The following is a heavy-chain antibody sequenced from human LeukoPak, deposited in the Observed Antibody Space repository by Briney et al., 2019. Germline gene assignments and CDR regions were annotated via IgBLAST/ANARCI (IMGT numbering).Heavy chain of an antibody. CDR1: GFSITTGYY. CDR2: IYHSGST. D-gene: IGHD1-26*01. V-gene: IGHV4-38-2*02. CDR3: ARGKSRGSHIDY. J-gene: IGHJ4*02. Sequence: SETLSLTCSVSGFSITTGYYWGWIRQPPGKGLEWIGSIYHSGSTYYNPSLKSRVTISVDTSKNQFSLRLRSVTAADTAVYYCARGKSRGSHIDYWGQGTLVTVSS.